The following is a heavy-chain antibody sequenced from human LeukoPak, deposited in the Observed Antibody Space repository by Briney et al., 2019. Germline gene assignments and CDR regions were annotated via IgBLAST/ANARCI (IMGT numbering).Heavy chain of an antibody. D-gene: IGHD3-22*01. CDR1: GYTFIRYD. V-gene: IGHV1-18*01. J-gene: IGHJ6*02. Sequence: ASVKVSCKTSGYTFIRYDITWVRQAPEQGLEWMGWISGYIGNTNYAQKLQGRVTMTTDTSTSTAYMELRSLRSDDTAVYYCARGLPINYDSSGYHYYSYGMDVWGQGTTVTVSS. CDR3: ARGLPINYDSSGYHYYSYGMDV. CDR2: ISGYIGNT.